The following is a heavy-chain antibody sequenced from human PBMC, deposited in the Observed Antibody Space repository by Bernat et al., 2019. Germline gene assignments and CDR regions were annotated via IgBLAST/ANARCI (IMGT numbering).Heavy chain of an antibody. Sequence: EVQLVESGGGLVQPGGSLRLSCAASGFTFSNYWMTWVRQAPGKGLEWVANIKQDGSEKYYVDSVKGRFTISRDNAKNSLNLQMNSLRAEDTAVYYCATHYIAAAGTVLGYWGQGTLVTVSS. CDR1: GFTFSNYW. CDR3: ATHYIAAAGTVLGY. J-gene: IGHJ4*02. CDR2: IKQDGSEK. V-gene: IGHV3-7*03. D-gene: IGHD6-13*01.